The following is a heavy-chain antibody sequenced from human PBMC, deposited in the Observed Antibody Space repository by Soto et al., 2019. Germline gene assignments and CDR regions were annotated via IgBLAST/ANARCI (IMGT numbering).Heavy chain of an antibody. CDR2: IIPLFRTP. CDR3: ARDNDRLQLGGNYYYILDV. Sequence: QVQLVQSGAEMKEPGSSVKVSCKTSGGTFSSSAISWLRQAPGQGLEWMGGIIPLFRTPDYAQKFQGRVTIAADESTSTAYMELSSLRSDVTAVYYCARDNDRLQLGGNYYYILDVWGQGTTITVAS. CDR1: GGTFSSSA. V-gene: IGHV1-69*12. D-gene: IGHD4-4*01. J-gene: IGHJ6*02.